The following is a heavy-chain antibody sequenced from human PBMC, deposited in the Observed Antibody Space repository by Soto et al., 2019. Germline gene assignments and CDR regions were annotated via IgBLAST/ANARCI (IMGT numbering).Heavy chain of an antibody. V-gene: IGHV3-7*03. CDR2: IKQDGSDK. Sequence: EVQLVESGGGLVQPGGSLRLSCAASGFTFSSYWMTWVRQAPGKGLECVANIKQDGSDKYYVHSVKGRFTISRDNAKNSLYLQMNSLRVEDTAVYYCARQTRAPESWGQGTLVTVSS. J-gene: IGHJ4*02. CDR3: ARQTRAPES. D-gene: IGHD3-10*01. CDR1: GFTFSSYW.